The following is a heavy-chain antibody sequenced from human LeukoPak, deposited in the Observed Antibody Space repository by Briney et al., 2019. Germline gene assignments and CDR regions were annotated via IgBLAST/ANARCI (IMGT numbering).Heavy chain of an antibody. V-gene: IGHV4-34*01. Sequence: SETLSLTCAVYGGSFSGYYWSWIRQPPGKGLEWIGEINHSGSTNYNPSLKSRVTISVDTSKNQFSLKLSSVTAADTAVYYCARQVRGGPPGYWGQGTLVTVSS. J-gene: IGHJ4*02. CDR1: GGSFSGYY. CDR2: INHSGST. CDR3: ARQVRGGPPGY. D-gene: IGHD1-1*01.